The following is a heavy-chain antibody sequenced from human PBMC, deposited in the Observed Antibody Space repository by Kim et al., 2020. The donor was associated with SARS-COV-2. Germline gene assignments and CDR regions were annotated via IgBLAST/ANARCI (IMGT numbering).Heavy chain of an antibody. V-gene: IGHV4-39*07. J-gene: IGHJ5*02. CDR3: ARDLFSVVAPKVAGWFDP. D-gene: IGHD2-15*01. Sequence: KSRVTISGDTSKNQFSLKLSSVTAADTAVYYCARDLFSVVAPKVAGWFDPWGQGTLVTVSS.